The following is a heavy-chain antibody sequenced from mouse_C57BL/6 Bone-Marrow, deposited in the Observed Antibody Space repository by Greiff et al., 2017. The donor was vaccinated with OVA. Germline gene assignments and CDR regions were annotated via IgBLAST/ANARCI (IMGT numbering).Heavy chain of an antibody. CDR1: GYTFTEYT. V-gene: IGHV1-62-2*01. CDR3: ARHEEPLYYYGSTLDY. D-gene: IGHD1-1*01. Sequence: VQVVESGAELVKPGASVKLSCKASGYTFTEYTIHWVKQRSGQGLEWIGWFYPGSGSIKYNEKFKDKATLTADKSSSTVYMELSRLTSEDSAVYCCARHEEPLYYYGSTLDYWGQGTTLTVSS. CDR2: FYPGSGSI. J-gene: IGHJ2*01.